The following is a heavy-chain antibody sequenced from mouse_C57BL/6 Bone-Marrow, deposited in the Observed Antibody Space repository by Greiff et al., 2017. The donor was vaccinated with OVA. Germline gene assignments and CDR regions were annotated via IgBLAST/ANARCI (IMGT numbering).Heavy chain of an antibody. V-gene: IGHV14-2*01. J-gene: IGHJ4*01. D-gene: IGHD1-1*02. CDR2: IDPEDGET. Sequence: EVQLKESGAELVKPGASVKLSCTASGFNIKDYYMHWVKQRTEQGLEWIGRIDPEDGETKYAPKFQGKATITADTSSNTAYLQHSSLTSEDTTVYYCARLGSYVIDYAMDYWGQGTSVTVSS. CDR3: ARLGSYVIDYAMDY. CDR1: GFNIKDYY.